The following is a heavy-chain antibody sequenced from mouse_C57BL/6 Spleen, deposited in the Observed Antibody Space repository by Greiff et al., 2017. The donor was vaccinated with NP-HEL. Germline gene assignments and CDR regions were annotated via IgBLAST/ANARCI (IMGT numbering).Heavy chain of an antibody. V-gene: IGHV5-6*01. CDR1: GFTFSSYG. CDR3: ARHPYYYGSSYSYYFDY. Sequence: EVKLQESGGDLVKPGGSLKLSCAASGFTFSSYGMSWVRQTPDKRLEWVATISSGGSYTYYPDSVKGRFTISRDNAKNTLYLQMSSLKSEDTAMYYCARHPYYYGSSYSYYFDYWGQGTTLTVSS. J-gene: IGHJ2*01. CDR2: ISSGGSYT. D-gene: IGHD1-1*01.